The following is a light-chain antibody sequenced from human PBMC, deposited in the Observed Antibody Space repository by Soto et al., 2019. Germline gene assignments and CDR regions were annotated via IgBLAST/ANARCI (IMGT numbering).Light chain of an antibody. CDR1: SSDVGGYNY. CDR3: SSYTSSSILYV. CDR2: EVN. J-gene: IGLJ1*01. V-gene: IGLV2-14*01. Sequence: QSALTQPASVSGSPGQSITISCTGASSDVGGYNYVSWYQQHPVKAPKLIIFEVNNRPSGVSNRFSGSKSGNTASLTISGLQADDEADYYCSSYTSSSILYVFGTGTKLTVL.